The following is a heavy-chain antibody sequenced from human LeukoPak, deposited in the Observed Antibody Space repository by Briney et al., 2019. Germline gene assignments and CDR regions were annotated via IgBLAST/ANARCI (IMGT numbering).Heavy chain of an antibody. CDR1: GFTFRNHW. D-gene: IGHD6-19*01. V-gene: IGHV3-30*02. CDR2: IRYDGSNK. J-gene: IGHJ6*03. Sequence: GGSLRLSCAASGFTFRNHWMTWVRQAPGKGLEWVAFIRYDGSNKYYADSVRGRFTISRDNSKNTLYLQMNSLRAEDTAVYFCAKGSKAVLFTRDHYMDVWGKGTTVTISS. CDR3: AKGSKAVLFTRDHYMDV.